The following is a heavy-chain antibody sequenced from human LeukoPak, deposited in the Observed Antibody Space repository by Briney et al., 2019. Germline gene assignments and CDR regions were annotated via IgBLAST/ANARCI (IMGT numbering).Heavy chain of an antibody. CDR1: GYTFTNNG. CDR3: ARDLGYCSSISCQRNWFDP. D-gene: IGHD2-2*01. CDR2: ISTYNGNT. V-gene: IGHV1-18*01. J-gene: IGHJ5*02. Sequence: ASVKVSCKASGYTFTNNGISWVRQAPGQALEWMGWISTYNGNTNYAQKLQDRVTLTTDTSTSTAYMELRGLRSDDTAVYYCARDLGYCSSISCQRNWFDPWGQGTLVTVSS.